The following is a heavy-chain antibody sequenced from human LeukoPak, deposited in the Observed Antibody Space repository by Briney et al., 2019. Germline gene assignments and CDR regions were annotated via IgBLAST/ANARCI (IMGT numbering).Heavy chain of an antibody. CDR1: GFALSSHW. V-gene: IGHV3-7*03. Sequence: GGSLRLSCAASGFALSSHWMTWVRQVPGRGPEWVANVNRDGSETYYLDSVKGRFTISKDNAKNSLYLQMNSLRAEDTALYHCARNNGMDVWGQGTTVIDSS. J-gene: IGHJ6*02. CDR2: VNRDGSET. CDR3: ARNNGMDV.